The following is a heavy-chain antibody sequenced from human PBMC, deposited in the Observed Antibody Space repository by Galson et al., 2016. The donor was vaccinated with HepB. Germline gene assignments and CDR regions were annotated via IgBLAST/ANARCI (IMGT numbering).Heavy chain of an antibody. CDR3: AREAKPYGDIDS. J-gene: IGHJ4*02. Sequence: SVTVSCKASGYTFSGFYIHWVRQAPGQGLEWMGWINPNSGVTTYAQKFQGRVTMTRDTSISTVYMELSSLRSDDTAMYYCAREAKPYGDIDSWGQGTLSPSPQ. D-gene: IGHD4-17*01. V-gene: IGHV1-2*02. CDR2: INPNSGVT. CDR1: GYTFSGFY.